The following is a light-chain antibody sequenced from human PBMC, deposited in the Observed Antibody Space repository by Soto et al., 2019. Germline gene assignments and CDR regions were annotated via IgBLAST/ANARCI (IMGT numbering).Light chain of an antibody. CDR3: ETWDSNPGV. CDR2: LEGSGSY. V-gene: IGLV4-60*03. CDR1: SGHSSYI. J-gene: IGLJ3*02. Sequence: QSVLTQSSSASASLGSSVKLTCTLRSGHSSYIIAWHQQQPGKAPRYLMKLEGSGSYNKGSGVPDRFSGSSSGADRYLTISNLQSEDEADYYCETWDSNPGVFGGGTKLTVL.